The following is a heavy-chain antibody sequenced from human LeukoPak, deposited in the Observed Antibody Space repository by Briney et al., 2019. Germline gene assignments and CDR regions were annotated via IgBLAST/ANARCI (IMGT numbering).Heavy chain of an antibody. Sequence: ASVKVSCKASGYTFTSYAMHWVRQAPGQRLEWMGWINAGNGNTKYSQKFQGRVTITADKSTSTAYMELSSLRSEDTAVYYCAEIKELGMLDYWGQGTLVTVSS. CDR1: GYTFTSYA. CDR2: INAGNGNT. V-gene: IGHV1-3*01. D-gene: IGHD7-27*01. J-gene: IGHJ4*02. CDR3: AEIKELGMLDY.